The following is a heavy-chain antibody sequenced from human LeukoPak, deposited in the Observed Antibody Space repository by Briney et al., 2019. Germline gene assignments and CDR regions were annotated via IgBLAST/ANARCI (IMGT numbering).Heavy chain of an antibody. Sequence: ATVKVSCTASGYTFTSYDINWVRQATGQGLEWMGWMNTNSGNTGYAQKFQGRVTMTRNTSISTAYMELSSLRSEDTAVYYCARPSSGSPSYAFDIWGQGTMVTVSS. CDR1: GYTFTSYD. CDR3: ARPSSGSPSYAFDI. CDR2: MNTNSGNT. J-gene: IGHJ3*02. D-gene: IGHD3-22*01. V-gene: IGHV1-8*01.